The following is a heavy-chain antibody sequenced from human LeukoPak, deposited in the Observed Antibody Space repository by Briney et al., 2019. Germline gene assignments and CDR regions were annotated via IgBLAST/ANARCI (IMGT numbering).Heavy chain of an antibody. V-gene: IGHV3-7*04. D-gene: IGHD6-13*01. J-gene: IGHJ4*02. CDR3: TRGGSWFPY. CDR2: IKSDGSEK. Sequence: PGGSLRRSCAASGCTFSTYWMSWVRQAPGRGLEWVANIKSDGSEKYYVDSVKGQFTISRDNAKNSLFLQMNSLRDADTALYYCTRGGSWFPYWGQGTLVTVSS. CDR1: GCTFSTYW.